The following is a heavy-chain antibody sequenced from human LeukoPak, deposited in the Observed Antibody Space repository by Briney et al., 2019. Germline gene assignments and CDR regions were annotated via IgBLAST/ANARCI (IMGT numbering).Heavy chain of an antibody. V-gene: IGHV3-66*01. D-gene: IGHD3-10*01. J-gene: IGHJ6*02. Sequence: GGSLRLSCAASGFTVSSNYISWVRQAPGKGLEWVSVIYSGGSTYYADSVKGRFTISRDNSKNTLYLQMNSLRAEDTAVYYCARDLAWFGEEGMDVWGPGTTVTVSS. CDR2: IYSGGST. CDR3: ARDLAWFGEEGMDV. CDR1: GFTVSSNY.